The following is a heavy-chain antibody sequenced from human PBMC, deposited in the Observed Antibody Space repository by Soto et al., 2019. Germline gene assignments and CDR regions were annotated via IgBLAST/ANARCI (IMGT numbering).Heavy chain of an antibody. Sequence: QVQLVQSGTEVKKPGSSVTVSCKASGGPYNKYTISWVRQAPGQGLEWMGSTIPIFDITNYAQKFQGRVTSTADTSTSTVYMDLSSLRSEDTAVYYCARSLLGDNYDIEGLDNWGQGTLVTVSS. CDR2: TIPIFDIT. J-gene: IGHJ4*02. CDR3: ARSLLGDNYDIEGLDN. D-gene: IGHD3-22*01. CDR1: GGPYNKYT. V-gene: IGHV1-69*02.